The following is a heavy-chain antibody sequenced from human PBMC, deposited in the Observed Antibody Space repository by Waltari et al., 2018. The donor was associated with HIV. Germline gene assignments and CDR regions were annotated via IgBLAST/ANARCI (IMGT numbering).Heavy chain of an antibody. CDR3: ARPSAFTIFGILTPFDY. CDR1: GYTFTDYY. Sequence: VHVVQSRAEVKKPGDSVKVSCTTSGYTFTDYYIHWVRQAPGQGLEWMGSINPNIRDKICEREFQGRVTLTRDTSITTTYLVLNSRRFDDEAIYYCARPSAFTIFGILTPFDYWGQVTLVTVSS. CDR2: INPNIRDK. J-gene: IGHJ4*02. V-gene: IGHV1-2*02. D-gene: IGHD3-3*01.